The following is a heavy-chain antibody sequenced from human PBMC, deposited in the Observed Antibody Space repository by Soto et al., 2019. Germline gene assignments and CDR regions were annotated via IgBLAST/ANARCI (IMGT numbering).Heavy chain of an antibody. V-gene: IGHV3-23*01. J-gene: IGHJ4*02. CDR2: ISGSGGST. Sequence: GGSLRLSCAASGFTFSNYAMSWVRQAPGKGLEWVSAISGSGGSTYYADSVKGRFTISRDNSKNTLYLQMNSLRAEDTALYYCAKDGPWFGEWAACDYWGQGTLVTVSS. CDR3: AKDGPWFGEWAACDY. D-gene: IGHD3-10*01. CDR1: GFTFSNYA.